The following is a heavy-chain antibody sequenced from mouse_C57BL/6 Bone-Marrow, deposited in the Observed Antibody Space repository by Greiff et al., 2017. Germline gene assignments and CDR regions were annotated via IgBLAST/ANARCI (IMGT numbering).Heavy chain of an antibody. D-gene: IGHD2-2*01. CDR2: IDPSDSYT. V-gene: IGHV1-69*01. CDR3: ARYGYGSYWYFDV. J-gene: IGHJ1*03. Sequence: QVQLQQPGAGLVMPGASVKLSCKASGYTFTSYWMHWVKQRPGQGLEWIGEIDPSDSYTNYNQKFKGKSTLTVDKSSSTAYMQLSSLTSKDSAVYYSARYGYGSYWYFDVWGTGTTVTVSS. CDR1: GYTFTSYW.